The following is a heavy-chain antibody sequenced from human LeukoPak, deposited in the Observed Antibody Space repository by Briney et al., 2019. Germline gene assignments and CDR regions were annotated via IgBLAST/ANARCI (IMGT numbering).Heavy chain of an antibody. CDR2: IYYSGST. Sequence: SETLSFTCTVSGGSISSSSYYWGWIRQPPGKGLEWIGSIYYSGSTYYSPSLNGRVTISVDTSKNQFSLKLTSVTAADTAVYYCARLSYNWNTGYWGQGTLVTVSS. V-gene: IGHV4-39*01. D-gene: IGHD1/OR15-1a*01. CDR1: GGSISSSSYY. CDR3: ARLSYNWNTGY. J-gene: IGHJ4*02.